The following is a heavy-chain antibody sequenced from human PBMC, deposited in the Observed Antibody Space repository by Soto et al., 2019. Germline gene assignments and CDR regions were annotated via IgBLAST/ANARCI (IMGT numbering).Heavy chain of an antibody. Sequence: SETLSLTCTVSGGSISSGDYYWSWIRQPPGKGLEWIGYIYYSGSTYYNPSLKSRVTISVDTSKNQFSLKLSSVTAADTAVYYCARRGGATIMDYWGQGTLVTVSS. J-gene: IGHJ4*02. D-gene: IGHD5-12*01. CDR1: GGSISSGDYY. CDR3: ARRGGATIMDY. V-gene: IGHV4-30-4*01. CDR2: IYYSGST.